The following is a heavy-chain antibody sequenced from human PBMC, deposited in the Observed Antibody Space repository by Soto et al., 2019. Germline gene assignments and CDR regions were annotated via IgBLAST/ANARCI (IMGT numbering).Heavy chain of an antibody. Sequence: SSETLSLTCTVSGGSISSYYWSWIRQPPGKGLEWIGYIYYSGSTNYNPSLKSRVTISVDTSKNQFSLKLSSVTAADTAVYYCAGGPKVAADYWGQGTLVTVSS. CDR2: IYYSGST. D-gene: IGHD6-19*01. CDR3: AGGPKVAADY. V-gene: IGHV4-59*08. CDR1: GGSISSYY. J-gene: IGHJ4*02.